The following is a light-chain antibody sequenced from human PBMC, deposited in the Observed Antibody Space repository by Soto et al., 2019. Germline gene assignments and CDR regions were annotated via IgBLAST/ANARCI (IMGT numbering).Light chain of an antibody. J-gene: IGKJ4*01. CDR1: QGIRND. CDR2: AAS. Sequence: AIQMTQSPSSLSASVGDRVTITCRASQGIRNDLGWYQQKPGKAPKLLIYAASTLQSGVPSRFSGSGSGTYFTLTISRLQPEDFATYYCLQDYHHPLIFGGGTKLEIE. V-gene: IGKV1-6*01. CDR3: LQDYHHPLI.